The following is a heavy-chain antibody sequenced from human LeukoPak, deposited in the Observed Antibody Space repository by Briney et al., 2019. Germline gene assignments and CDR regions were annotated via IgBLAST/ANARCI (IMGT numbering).Heavy chain of an antibody. CDR3: ARGFLDFDS. Sequence: EPGRSLRLSCAASGFTFSSFGMHWVRQAPGKGLEWVALIWYDGSNTYYADSVKGRFTISRDDSKNTVYLQMNSLRAEDTALYYCARGFLDFDSWGQGTLVIVSS. CDR1: GFTFSSFG. CDR2: IWYDGSNT. J-gene: IGHJ4*02. D-gene: IGHD3-3*01. V-gene: IGHV3-33*08.